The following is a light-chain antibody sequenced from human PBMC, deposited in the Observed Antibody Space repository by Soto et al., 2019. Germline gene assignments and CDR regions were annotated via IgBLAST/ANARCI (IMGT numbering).Light chain of an antibody. Sequence: DIQMTQSPSSLSASVGDRVTITCRASRGINIYLNWYQQKPGKAPKLVICAASNLQSGVPSRFSGDGVGTHFTLTISSLQPEDFATYHCQQSHTSPYTFGQGTRLEIK. CDR2: AAS. J-gene: IGKJ5*01. V-gene: IGKV1-39*01. CDR1: RGINIY. CDR3: QQSHTSPYT.